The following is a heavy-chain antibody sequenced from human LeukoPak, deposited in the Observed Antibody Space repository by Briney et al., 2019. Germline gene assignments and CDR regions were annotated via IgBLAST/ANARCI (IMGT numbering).Heavy chain of an antibody. J-gene: IGHJ4*02. CDR2: IYTSGST. CDR1: GGSISSASYY. V-gene: IGHV4-61*02. CDR3: ASELSGSRPLDY. D-gene: IGHD1-26*01. Sequence: SQTLSLTCTVSGGSISSASYYWSWIRQPAGKGLEWIGRIYTSGSTNYNPSLKSRVTISVDTSKDQFSLKLSSATAADTAVYYCASELSGSRPLDYWGQGTLVTASS.